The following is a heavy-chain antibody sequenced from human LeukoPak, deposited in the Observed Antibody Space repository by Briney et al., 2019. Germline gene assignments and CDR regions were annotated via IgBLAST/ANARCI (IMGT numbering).Heavy chain of an antibody. J-gene: IGHJ6*03. D-gene: IGHD6-13*01. V-gene: IGHV1-2*02. CDR2: INPNSGDT. CDR3: ARDSMAYSSSWYWYYYYMDV. Sequence: ASVKVSCKASGYSFTGYYMHWVRQAPGQGLEWMGWINPNSGDTKYAQKFQGRVTMTRDTSISTAYMELTRLRSDDTAVYYCARDSMAYSSSWYWYYYYMDVWGKGTTVTVSS. CDR1: GYSFTGYY.